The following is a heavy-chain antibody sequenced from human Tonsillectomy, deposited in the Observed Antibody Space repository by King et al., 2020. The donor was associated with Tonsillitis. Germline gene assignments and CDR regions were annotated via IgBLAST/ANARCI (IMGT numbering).Heavy chain of an antibody. V-gene: IGHV4-59*01. Sequence: VQLQESGPGLVKPSETLSLTCTVSGGSISHYYWSWIRQPPGKGLEWIGYIFYTGNTDYKPSLRGRVTVSLDTSKSQFSLKLSSVTAADTAMYFCAGVGAVTADFDYWGQGILVTVSS. CDR2: IFYTGNT. CDR1: GGSISHYY. J-gene: IGHJ4*02. CDR3: AGVGAVTADFDY. D-gene: IGHD5-18*01.